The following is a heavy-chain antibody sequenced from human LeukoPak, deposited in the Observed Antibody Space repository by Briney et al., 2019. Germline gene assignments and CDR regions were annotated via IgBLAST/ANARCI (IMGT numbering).Heavy chain of an antibody. D-gene: IGHD3-9*01. V-gene: IGHV1-24*01. CDR2: FDPEDGEK. Sequence: ASVKVSCKVSGYTLTELSMHWVRQAPGKGLEWMGGFDPEDGEKIYTQKFQGRVTMTEDTSTDTAYMELSSLRSEDTAVYYCAILLEDHAILPGSVKDLWGQGTLVTVSS. CDR3: AILLEDHAILPGSVKDL. J-gene: IGHJ5*02. CDR1: GYTLTELS.